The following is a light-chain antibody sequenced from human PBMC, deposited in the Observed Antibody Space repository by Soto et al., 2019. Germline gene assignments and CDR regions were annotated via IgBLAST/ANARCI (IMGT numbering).Light chain of an antibody. Sequence: QSARTQPPSASGSPGQSVTISCTGTSSDVGAYNSVSWYQQHPGKAPKLMIYEVTKRPSVLPDRFSGSKCGNTASLTVSVLQADDEADYYCNSYAGSYTSIFGGGTKLTVL. CDR3: NSYAGSYTSI. V-gene: IGLV2-8*01. CDR2: EVT. J-gene: IGLJ2*01. CDR1: SSDVGAYNS.